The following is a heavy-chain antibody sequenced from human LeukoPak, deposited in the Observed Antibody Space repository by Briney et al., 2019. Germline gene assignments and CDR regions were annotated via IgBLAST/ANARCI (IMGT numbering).Heavy chain of an antibody. CDR2: ISPTGSTM. D-gene: IGHD2-15*01. J-gene: IGHJ4*02. CDR3: VRGGCRIIETGGDS. V-gene: IGHV3-48*04. CDR1: EFTFSAYA. Sequence: GGSLRLSCATSEFTFSAYAMNWVRQAPGKGLEWVGYISPTGSTMFYAGSVKGRFTISRDNADNSLYLQMKSLRVEDTAMYYCVRGGCRIIETGGDSWGQGTLVTVSS.